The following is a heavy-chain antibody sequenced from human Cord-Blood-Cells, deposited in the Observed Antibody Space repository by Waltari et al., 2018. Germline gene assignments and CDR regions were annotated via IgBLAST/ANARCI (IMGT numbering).Heavy chain of an antibody. CDR1: GFTLRCLA. V-gene: IGHV3-23*01. J-gene: IGHJ3*02. Sequence: VQLLESGGGLVQPGGSLGLSCAASGFTLRCLAISWVRQAPGKGLEWVSSISGSGGSTYYADSVKGRFTISRDNSKNTLYLQMNSLRAEDTAVYYCAKDDAFDIWGQGTMVTVSS. CDR3: AKDDAFDI. CDR2: ISGSGGST.